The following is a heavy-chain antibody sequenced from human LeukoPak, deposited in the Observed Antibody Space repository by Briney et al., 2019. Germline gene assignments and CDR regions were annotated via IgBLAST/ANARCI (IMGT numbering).Heavy chain of an antibody. CDR1: GGSISSSSYY. J-gene: IGHJ4*02. V-gene: IGHV4-39*07. Sequence: SETLSLTCTVSGGSISSSSYYWGWIRQPPGKGVEWIESIYYSGSTYYNPSLKSRVTISVDTSKNQFSLKLSSVTAADTAVYYCARVGTPGCVDFWGQGTLVTVSS. CDR3: ARVGTPGCVDF. CDR2: IYYSGST. D-gene: IGHD1-14*01.